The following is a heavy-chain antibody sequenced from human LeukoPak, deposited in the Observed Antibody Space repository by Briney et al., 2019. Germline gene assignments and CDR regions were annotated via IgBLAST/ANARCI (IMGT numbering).Heavy chain of an antibody. D-gene: IGHD5-18*01. Sequence: PGGSLRLSCAASGFTFSNAWMSWVRQAPGKGLEWVGRIKSKTDGGTTDYAAPVKGRFTISRDDSKNTLYLQMNSLKTEDTAVYYCTTEDTAMNNAIDYWGQGTLVTVSS. CDR2: IKSKTDGGTT. V-gene: IGHV3-15*01. CDR3: TTEDTAMNNAIDY. J-gene: IGHJ4*02. CDR1: GFTFSNAW.